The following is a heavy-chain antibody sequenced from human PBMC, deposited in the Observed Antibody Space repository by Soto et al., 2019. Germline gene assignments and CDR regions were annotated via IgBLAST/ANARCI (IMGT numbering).Heavy chain of an antibody. CDR1: GGSISSYY. J-gene: IGHJ6*02. CDR2: IYYSGST. CDR3: ARLRGREWSLERRPAMNYYYYGMDV. D-gene: IGHD1-1*01. V-gene: IGHV4-59*08. Sequence: QVQLQESGPGLVKPSETLSLTCTVSGGSISSYYWSWIRQPPGKGLEWIGYIYYSGSTNYNPSLKSRVTISVDTSKNQFSLKLSSVTAADTAVYYCARLRGREWSLERRPAMNYYYYGMDVWGQGTTVTVSS.